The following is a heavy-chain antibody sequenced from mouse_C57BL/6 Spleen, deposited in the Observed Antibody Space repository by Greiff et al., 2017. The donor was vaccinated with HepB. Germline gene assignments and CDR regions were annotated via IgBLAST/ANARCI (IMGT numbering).Heavy chain of an antibody. J-gene: IGHJ2*01. CDR1: GYTFTDYE. V-gene: IGHV1-15*01. Sequence: ESGAELVRPGASVTLSCKASGYTFTDYEMHWVKQTPVHGLEWIGAIDPETGGTAYNQKFKGKAILTADKSSSTAYMELRSLTSEDSAVYYCTRNYGSSYCFDYWGQGTTLTVSS. D-gene: IGHD1-1*01. CDR3: TRNYGSSYCFDY. CDR2: IDPETGGT.